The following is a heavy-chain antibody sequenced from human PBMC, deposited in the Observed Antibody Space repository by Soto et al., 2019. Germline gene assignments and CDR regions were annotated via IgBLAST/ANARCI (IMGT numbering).Heavy chain of an antibody. Sequence: QVQLVQSGAEVKKPGSSVKVSCKASGGTFSSYAISWVRQAPGQGLEWMGGIIPIFGTANYAQKFQGRVTITADESTSTAYMELSSLRSDDTAVYYCARDRGGYSGYDRSMYNWFDPWGQGTLVTVSS. V-gene: IGHV1-69*01. CDR3: ARDRGGYSGYDRSMYNWFDP. CDR2: IIPIFGTA. CDR1: GGTFSSYA. J-gene: IGHJ5*02. D-gene: IGHD5-12*01.